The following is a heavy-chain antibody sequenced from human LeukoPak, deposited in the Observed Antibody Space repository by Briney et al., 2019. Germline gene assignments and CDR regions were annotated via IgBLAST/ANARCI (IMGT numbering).Heavy chain of an antibody. Sequence: PGGSLRLSCAASGFTFSSYATSWVRQAPGKGLEWVSAISGSGGSTYYADSVKGRFTISRDNSKNTLYLQMNSLGAEDTAVYYCAKIGSYYDILTGYYMEGFFDYWGQGTLVTVSS. CDR3: AKIGSYYDILTGYYMEGFFDY. J-gene: IGHJ4*02. CDR1: GFTFSSYA. V-gene: IGHV3-23*01. CDR2: ISGSGGST. D-gene: IGHD3-9*01.